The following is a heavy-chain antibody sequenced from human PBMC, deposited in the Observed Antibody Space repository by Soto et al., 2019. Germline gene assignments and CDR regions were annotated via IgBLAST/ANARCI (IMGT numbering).Heavy chain of an antibody. CDR2: MYNTGST. J-gene: IGHJ6*02. Sequence: SETLSLTCTVSGSSISGYYWSWIGQPTGKGLEWIGYMYNTGSTVYNPSFKSRVTISVDASKNQFSLKLNSVTAADTAVYYCARDLWGYCGTDCYPLDVWGQGTTVTVS. D-gene: IGHD2-21*02. V-gene: IGHV4-59*01. CDR3: ARDLWGYCGTDCYPLDV. CDR1: GSSISGYY.